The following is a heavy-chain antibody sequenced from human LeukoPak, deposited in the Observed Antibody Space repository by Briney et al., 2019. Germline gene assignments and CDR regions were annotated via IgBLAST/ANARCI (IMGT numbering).Heavy chain of an antibody. CDR1: GFNFDDYA. V-gene: IGHV3-9*01. D-gene: IGHD3-22*01. CDR3: AKGAYYDSSGYFDF. CDR2: ISWNSGSI. Sequence: GRSLRLSCAASGFNFDDYAMHWVRQAPGKGLEWVSGISWNSGSIGYADSVKGRFTISRDNAKNSLYLQMNSLRAEDTALYYCAKGAYYDSSGYFDFWGQGTLVTVSS. J-gene: IGHJ4*02.